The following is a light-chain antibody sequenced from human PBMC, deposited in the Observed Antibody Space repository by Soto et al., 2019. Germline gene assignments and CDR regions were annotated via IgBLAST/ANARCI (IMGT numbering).Light chain of an antibody. V-gene: IGKV1-39*01. CDR2: AAS. CDR1: QSSSNY. Sequence: DIQMTQSPSSLSASVGDRVTITCRASQSSSNYLNWYQQKPGKAPKLLIYAASSLQSGVPSRFSGSGSGTDFTLTISSLQPDDFATYYCQQSYSMPWTFGQGTKGDIK. CDR3: QQSYSMPWT. J-gene: IGKJ1*01.